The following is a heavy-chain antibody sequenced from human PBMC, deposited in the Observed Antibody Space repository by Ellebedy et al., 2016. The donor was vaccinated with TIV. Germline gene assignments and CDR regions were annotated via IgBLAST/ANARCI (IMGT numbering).Heavy chain of an antibody. CDR3: ARPDLDY. CDR1: GFTVSSNY. J-gene: IGHJ4*02. CDR2: IYSGGST. Sequence: LSLTCAASGFTVSSNYMSWVRQAPGKGLEWVSVIYSGGSTYYADSVKGRFTLSRDNSKNTLYLQMNSLRAEDTAMYYCARPDLDYWGQGTLVSVSS. V-gene: IGHV3-53*01.